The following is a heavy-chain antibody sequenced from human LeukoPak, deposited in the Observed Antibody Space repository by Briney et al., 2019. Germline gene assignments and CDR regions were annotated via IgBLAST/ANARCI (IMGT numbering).Heavy chain of an antibody. V-gene: IGHV3-30-3*01. CDR2: ISYDGSNK. Sequence: GGSLRLSCAASGFTFSSYAMHWVRQAPGKGLEWVAVISYDGSNKYYADSVKGRFTISRDNSKNTLYLQMNSLRAEDTAVYYCAREEAGQDFFDYWGQGTLVTVSS. D-gene: IGHD6-19*01. CDR1: GFTFSSYA. J-gene: IGHJ4*02. CDR3: AREEAGQDFFDY.